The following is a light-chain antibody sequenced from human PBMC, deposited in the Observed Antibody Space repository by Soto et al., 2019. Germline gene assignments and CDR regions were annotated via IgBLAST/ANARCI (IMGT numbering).Light chain of an antibody. CDR3: QHYKSYSEA. CDR1: QTISSW. V-gene: IGKV1-5*03. CDR2: KAS. Sequence: DIQMTQSPSTLSGSVGDRVTITCRASQTISSWLSWYQQKPGKAPKLLIYKASTLKSGVPSRFSGSGSGTEFTLTISSLQPEDFATYYCQHYKSYSEAFGQGTKVEIK. J-gene: IGKJ1*01.